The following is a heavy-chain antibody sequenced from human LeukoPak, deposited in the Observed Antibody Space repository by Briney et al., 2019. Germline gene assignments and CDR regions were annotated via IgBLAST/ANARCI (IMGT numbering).Heavy chain of an antibody. D-gene: IGHD6-19*01. CDR2: IFNSGST. CDR1: GGSISSSNYY. J-gene: IGHJ4*02. CDR3: AKDRGWKQWLVRGGIFDY. Sequence: SETLSLTCTVSGGSISSSNYYWGWIRQPPGKGLEWIGYIFNSGSTYYNPSLKSRVTILVDTSKNQFSLKLSSVTAADTAVYYCAKDRGWKQWLVRGGIFDYWGQGTLVTVSS. V-gene: IGHV4-39*07.